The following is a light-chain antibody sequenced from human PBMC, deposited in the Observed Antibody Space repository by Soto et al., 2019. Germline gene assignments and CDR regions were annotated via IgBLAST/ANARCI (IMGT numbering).Light chain of an antibody. J-gene: IGKJ1*01. CDR1: QSVSSY. CDR3: QQRSNWPWT. CDR2: DAS. Sequence: EIVLTQSPATLSLSPGERATLSCRASQSVSSYLAWYQQKPGQAPRLLIYDASNRATGILARFSGSGSGTDFTRTISSLEPEDFAVYYCQQRSNWPWTFGQGTKEDIK. V-gene: IGKV3-11*01.